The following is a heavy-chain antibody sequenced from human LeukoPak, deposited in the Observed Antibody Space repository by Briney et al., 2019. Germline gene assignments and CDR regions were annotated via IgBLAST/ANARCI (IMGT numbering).Heavy chain of an antibody. CDR2: IKQDGSEK. Sequence: GGSLRLSCAASGFTFSSYWMSWVRQAPGKGLEWVANIKQDGSEKYYVDSVKGRFTIPRDNAKNSLYLQMNSLRAEDTAVYYCARDRPYYDILTGFNWGQGTLVTVSS. CDR1: GFTFSSYW. D-gene: IGHD3-9*01. J-gene: IGHJ4*02. V-gene: IGHV3-7*03. CDR3: ARDRPYYDILTGFN.